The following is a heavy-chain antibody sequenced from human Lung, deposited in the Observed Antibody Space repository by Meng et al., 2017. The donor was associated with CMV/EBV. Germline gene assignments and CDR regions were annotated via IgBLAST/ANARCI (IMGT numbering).Heavy chain of an antibody. V-gene: IGHV4-34*01. J-gene: IGHJ5*02. Sequence: SXTXSLXCAVYGGSFSGYYWSWIRQPPGKGLEWIGEINHSGSTNYNPSLKSRVTISVDTSKNQFSLKLNSVTAADTAVYYCARGKSSGLITPLRGGSRPFDPWXQGTLVTVSS. CDR1: GGSFSGYY. D-gene: IGHD3-10*01. CDR2: INHSGST. CDR3: ARGKSSGLITPLRGGSRPFDP.